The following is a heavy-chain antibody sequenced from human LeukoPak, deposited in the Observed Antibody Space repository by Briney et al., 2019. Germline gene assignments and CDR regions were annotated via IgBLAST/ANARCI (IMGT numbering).Heavy chain of an antibody. CDR2: ISYDGSNK. CDR3: ATNPLYYDILTGTIFDY. J-gene: IGHJ4*02. CDR1: GFTFSSYA. Sequence: GRSLRLSCAASGFTFSSYAMHWVRQAPGKGLEWVAVISYDGSNKYYADSVKSRFTISRDNSKNTLYLQMNSLRAEDTAVYYCATNPLYYDILTGTIFDYWGQGTLVTVSS. V-gene: IGHV3-30*04. D-gene: IGHD3-9*01.